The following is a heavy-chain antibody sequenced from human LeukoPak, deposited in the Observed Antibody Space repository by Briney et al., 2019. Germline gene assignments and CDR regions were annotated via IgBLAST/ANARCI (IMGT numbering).Heavy chain of an antibody. CDR1: GGSISSGGYS. Sequence: PSETLSLTCAVSGGSISSGGYSWRWIRQPPGKGLEWIGYIYHSGSTYYNPSLKSRVTISVDRSKNQFSLKLSSVTAADTAVYYCARGQYQLLLGYWFDPWGQGTLVTVSS. CDR2: IYHSGST. CDR3: ARGQYQLLLGYWFDP. D-gene: IGHD2-2*01. J-gene: IGHJ5*02. V-gene: IGHV4-30-2*01.